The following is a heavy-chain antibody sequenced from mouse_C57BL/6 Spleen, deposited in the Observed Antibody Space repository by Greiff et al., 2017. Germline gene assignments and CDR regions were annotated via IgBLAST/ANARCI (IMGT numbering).Heavy chain of an antibody. Sequence: EVQVVESGAELVRPGASVTLSCTASGFNIKDYYMHWVKQRPEQGLEWIGRIDPEDGDTEYAPQFQGKATMTADTSSNTAYLKLSSLTSEDTAVYYCTAEDYYGSGFAYGGQGTLVTVSA. CDR3: TAEDYYGSGFAY. J-gene: IGHJ3*01. CDR2: IDPEDGDT. CDR1: GFNIKDYY. V-gene: IGHV14-1*01. D-gene: IGHD1-1*01.